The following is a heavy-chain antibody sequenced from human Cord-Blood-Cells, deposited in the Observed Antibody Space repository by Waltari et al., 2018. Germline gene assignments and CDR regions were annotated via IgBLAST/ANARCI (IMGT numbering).Heavy chain of an antibody. CDR3: ARDSPAVAHYSAFDI. V-gene: IGHV4-59*11. Sequence: QVQLQESGPGLVKPSETLSLTCTVSGGSISSHYWSWIRQPPGKGLGWIGYIYYSGSTNYNPSLKSRVTISVDTSKNQFSLKLSSVTAADTAVYYCARDSPAVAHYSAFDIWGQGTMVTVSS. D-gene: IGHD1-26*01. J-gene: IGHJ3*02. CDR2: IYYSGST. CDR1: GGSISSHY.